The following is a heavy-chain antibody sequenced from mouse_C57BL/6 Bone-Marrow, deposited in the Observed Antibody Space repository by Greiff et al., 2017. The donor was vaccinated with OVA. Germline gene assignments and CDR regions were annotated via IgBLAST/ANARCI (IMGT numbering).Heavy chain of an antibody. D-gene: IGHD1-1*01. Sequence: EVKLMESGGDLVKPGGSLKLSCAASGFTFSSYGMSWVRQTPDKRLEWVATISSGGSYTYYPDSVTGRFTISRDNAKNTLYLQMSSLKSEDTAMYYCARHRTTVVWGYYFDYWGQGTTLTVSS. J-gene: IGHJ2*01. CDR3: ARHRTTVVWGYYFDY. CDR2: ISSGGSYT. V-gene: IGHV5-6*01. CDR1: GFTFSSYG.